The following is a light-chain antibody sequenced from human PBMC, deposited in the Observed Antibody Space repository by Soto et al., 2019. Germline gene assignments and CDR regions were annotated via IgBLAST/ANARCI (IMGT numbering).Light chain of an antibody. V-gene: IGLV2-14*03. CDR1: HNDIGTYDY. Sequence: QSALTQPTSVSGSPGQSITISCTGNHNDIGTYDYVSWYQQHPGRAPRLLIYGVTTRPSGISDRFSASKSGLTASLTISGRQPEDEADYYCSSFTSDRIDVFGPGTKLTVL. J-gene: IGLJ1*01. CDR3: SSFTSDRIDV. CDR2: GVT.